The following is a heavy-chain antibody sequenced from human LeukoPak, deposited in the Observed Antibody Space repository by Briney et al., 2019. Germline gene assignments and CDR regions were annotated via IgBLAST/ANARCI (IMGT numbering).Heavy chain of an antibody. J-gene: IGHJ6*02. V-gene: IGHV3-7*01. CDR2: IKQDGSEK. D-gene: IGHD3-3*01. CDR3: ARVRGVVRYYYYGMDV. CDR1: GFTFSSYW. Sequence: GGSLRLSCAASGFTFSSYWMSWVRQAPGKGLEWVANIKQDGSEKYYVDSVKGRFTISRDNAKNSLYLQMNSLRAEDTAMYYCARVRGVVRYYYYGMDVWGQGTTVTVSS.